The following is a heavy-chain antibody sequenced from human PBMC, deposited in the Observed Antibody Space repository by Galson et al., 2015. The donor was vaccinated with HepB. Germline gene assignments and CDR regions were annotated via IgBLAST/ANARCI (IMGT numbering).Heavy chain of an antibody. D-gene: IGHD1-1*01. V-gene: IGHV3-74*01. CDR1: GFTFSTYW. Sequence: SLRLSCAASGFTFSTYWMHWVRQAPGKGLMWVSRINTDGSSTSYADSVKGRFTISRDNAKNTLYLQMNSLRAEDTAVYYCAKAGLTSPTGTNIQYYSSMDVWGTGTTVTASS. CDR2: INTDGSST. CDR3: AKAGLTSPTGTNIQYYSSMDV. J-gene: IGHJ6*03.